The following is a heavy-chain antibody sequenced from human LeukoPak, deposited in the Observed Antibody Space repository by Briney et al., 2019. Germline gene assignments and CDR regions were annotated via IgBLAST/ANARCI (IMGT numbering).Heavy chain of an antibody. Sequence: KPSETLSLTCTVSGGSISSYYWSWIRQPPGKGLEWIGYIYYSGSTNYNPSPKSRVTISVDASKNQFSLKLSSVTAADTAVYYCARGDYGDYDYVTNFDYWGQGTLVTVSS. J-gene: IGHJ4*02. V-gene: IGHV4-59*01. CDR3: ARGDYGDYDYVTNFDY. CDR2: IYYSGST. D-gene: IGHD4-17*01. CDR1: GGSISSYY.